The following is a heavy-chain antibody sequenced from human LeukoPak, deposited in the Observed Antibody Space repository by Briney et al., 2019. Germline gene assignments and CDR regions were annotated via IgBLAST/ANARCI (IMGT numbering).Heavy chain of an antibody. CDR1: GYSFTTYW. Sequence: GASLKISCKGSGYSFTTYWIGWVRQMPGKGLEWMGIIYPDDSDTRYSPSFQGQVTISADKSISTAYLQWSSLKASDTAMYYCARLPTVTSNRIHDGMDVWGQGTTVTVSS. V-gene: IGHV5-51*01. CDR2: IYPDDSDT. CDR3: ARLPTVTSNRIHDGMDV. D-gene: IGHD4-17*01. J-gene: IGHJ6*02.